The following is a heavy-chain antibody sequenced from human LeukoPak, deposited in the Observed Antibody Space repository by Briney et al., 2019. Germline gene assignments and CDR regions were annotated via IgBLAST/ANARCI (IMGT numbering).Heavy chain of an antibody. CDR2: VYYSGAT. CDR3: ASARIERQLALTGIAAANYYYYGMDV. Sequence: SETLSLTCTVSGGSINSYYWSWIRQPPGKGLEWIGYVYYSGATNYNPSLKSRVTISVDTSKNQFSLKLSSVTAADTAVYYCASARIERQLALTGIAAANYYYYGMDVWGQGTTVTVSS. CDR1: GGSINSYY. D-gene: IGHD6-13*01. J-gene: IGHJ6*02. V-gene: IGHV4-59*08.